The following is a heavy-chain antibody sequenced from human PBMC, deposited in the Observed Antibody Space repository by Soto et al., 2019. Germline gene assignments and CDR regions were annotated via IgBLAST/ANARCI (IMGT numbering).Heavy chain of an antibody. D-gene: IGHD6-19*01. Sequence: EVQLVESGGGSVQPGGSLRLSCAASGFTFSTFSMNWVRQAPGRGLEWISYISGGGRPISYADSVKARFTISRDNAKNSLYLQMDSLTDEDTAVYYWARDLGWAFDSWGQGTLVTVSS. J-gene: IGHJ4*02. CDR3: ARDLGWAFDS. CDR1: GFTFSTFS. CDR2: ISGGGRPI. V-gene: IGHV3-48*02.